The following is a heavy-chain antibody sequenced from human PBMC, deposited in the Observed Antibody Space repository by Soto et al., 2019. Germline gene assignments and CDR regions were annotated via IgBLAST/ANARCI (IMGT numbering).Heavy chain of an antibody. Sequence: QVQLVQSGAEVKKPGASVKVSCKASGYTFTSYAMHWVRQAPGQRLEWMGWINAGNGNTKYSQKFQGRVTITRDTSASTAKMELSSLRSEDTAVYYCARDFSWFGELIASDYWGQGTLVTVSS. V-gene: IGHV1-3*01. D-gene: IGHD3-10*01. CDR3: ARDFSWFGELIASDY. CDR1: GYTFTSYA. CDR2: INAGNGNT. J-gene: IGHJ4*02.